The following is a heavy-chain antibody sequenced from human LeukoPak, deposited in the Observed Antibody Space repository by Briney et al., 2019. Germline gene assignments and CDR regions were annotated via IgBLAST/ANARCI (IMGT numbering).Heavy chain of an antibody. CDR2: IYYSGST. D-gene: IGHD6-19*01. CDR3: ARHSSGWYSWFDP. CDR1: GGSISSSGYY. V-gene: IGHV4-39*01. Sequence: SETLSLTCTVSGGSISSSGYYWGWIRQPPGKGLEWIATIYYSGSTYYNPSLKSRVTISVDTSKSRFSLKLSSVTAADTAVYYCARHSSGWYSWFDPWGQGTLVTVSS. J-gene: IGHJ5*02.